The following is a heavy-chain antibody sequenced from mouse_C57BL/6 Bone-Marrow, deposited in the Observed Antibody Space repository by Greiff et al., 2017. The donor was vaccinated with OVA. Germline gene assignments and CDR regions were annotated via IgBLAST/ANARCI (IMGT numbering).Heavy chain of an antibody. D-gene: IGHD2-14*01. Sequence: QVQLQQPGAELVRPGSSVKLSCKASGYTFTSYWMDWVKQRPGQGLEWIGNIYPSDSETHYNQKFKDKATLTVDKSSSTAYMQLSSLTSEDSAVYYCARSRYRLFDDGGQGTALTVSS. J-gene: IGHJ2*01. V-gene: IGHV1-61*01. CDR2: IYPSDSET. CDR1: GYTFTSYW. CDR3: ARSRYRLFDD.